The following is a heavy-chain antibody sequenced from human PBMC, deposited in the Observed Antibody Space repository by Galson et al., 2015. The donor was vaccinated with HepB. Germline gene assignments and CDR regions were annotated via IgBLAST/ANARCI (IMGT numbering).Heavy chain of an antibody. J-gene: IGHJ6*02. D-gene: IGHD3-22*01. V-gene: IGHV3-66*01. CDR3: ARDFYYETRGRVSQYGMDV. Sequence: SLRLSCAASGFTVNDKCINWVRQAPGKGLEWVSVILVHGDISYADSVRGRFPISRDTSQNIVYLQMNSLRAEDTAVYYCARDFYYETRGRVSQYGMDVWGQGTTVTVSS. CDR2: ILVHGDI. CDR1: GFTVNDKC.